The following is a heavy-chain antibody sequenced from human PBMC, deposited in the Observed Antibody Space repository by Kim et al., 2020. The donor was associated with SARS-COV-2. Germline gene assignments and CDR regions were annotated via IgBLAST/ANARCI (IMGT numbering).Heavy chain of an antibody. J-gene: IGHJ4*02. V-gene: IGHV1-46*01. CDR1: GYTFTSYY. D-gene: IGHD5-12*01. Sequence: ASVKVSCKASGYTFTSYYMHWVRQAPGQGLEWMGIINPSGGSTSYAQKFQGRVTMTRDTSTSTVYMELSSLRSEDTAVYYCAREYTASDGYNRGFDYWGQGTLVTVSS. CDR3: AREYTASDGYNRGFDY. CDR2: INPSGGST.